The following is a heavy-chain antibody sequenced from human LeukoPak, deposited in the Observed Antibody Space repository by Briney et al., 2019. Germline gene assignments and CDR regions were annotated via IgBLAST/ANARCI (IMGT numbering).Heavy chain of an antibody. Sequence: PGGSLRLSCAASGFTFTNYWMSWVRQAPGKGLELVAKIKQDRREKYYVDSVKGRFTISRDNAKNSLYLQMNSLRAEDTAVYYCARLREIPVFGVVTKSTSYFDYWGQGTLVTVSS. CDR2: IKQDRREK. CDR1: GFTFTNYW. CDR3: ARLREIPVFGVVTKSTSYFDY. J-gene: IGHJ4*02. V-gene: IGHV3-7*01. D-gene: IGHD3-3*01.